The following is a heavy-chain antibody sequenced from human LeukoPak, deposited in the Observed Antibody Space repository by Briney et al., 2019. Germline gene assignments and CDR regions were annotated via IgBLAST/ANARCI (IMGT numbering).Heavy chain of an antibody. D-gene: IGHD2-15*01. Sequence: GGSLRLSCAASGFTFDDYTMHWVRQAPGKGLEWVSLISWDGGSTYYADSVKDRFTISRDNSKNSLYLQMNSLRTEDIALYYCAKDIGVGYCNGCLFDYWGQGTLVTVSS. CDR1: GFTFDDYT. J-gene: IGHJ4*02. CDR2: ISWDGGST. CDR3: AKDIGVGYCNGCLFDY. V-gene: IGHV3-43*01.